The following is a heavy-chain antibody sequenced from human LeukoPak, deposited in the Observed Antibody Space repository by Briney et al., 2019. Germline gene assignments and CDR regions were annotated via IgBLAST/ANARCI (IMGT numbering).Heavy chain of an antibody. Sequence: SETLSLTCAVYGGSFSGYYWSWIRQPPGKGLEWIGEINHSGSTNYNPSLKSRVTISVDTSKNQFSLKLSSVTAADTAVYYCARGPSYDDVWGSYRYGWFDPWGQGTLVTVSS. CDR3: ARGPSYDDVWGSYRYGWFDP. J-gene: IGHJ5*02. V-gene: IGHV4-34*01. D-gene: IGHD3-16*02. CDR1: GGSFSGYY. CDR2: INHSGST.